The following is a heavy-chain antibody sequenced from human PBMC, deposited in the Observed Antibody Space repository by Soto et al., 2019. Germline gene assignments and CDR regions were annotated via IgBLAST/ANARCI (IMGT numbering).Heavy chain of an antibody. D-gene: IGHD1-26*01. CDR3: AEDAGSGSYFGYYYNSMHV. J-gene: IGHJ6*02. CDR2: ISGSGGST. CDR1: GFTFSSYA. V-gene: IGHV3-23*01. Sequence: EVQLLESGGGLVQPGGSLRLSCAASGFTFSSYAMSWVRQAPGKGLEWVSAISGSGGSTSYADSVNGRFTISRDNTQNTLYLQMNRLRAEDTAVYYCAEDAGSGSYFGYYYNSMHVRGQGTTVTVSS.